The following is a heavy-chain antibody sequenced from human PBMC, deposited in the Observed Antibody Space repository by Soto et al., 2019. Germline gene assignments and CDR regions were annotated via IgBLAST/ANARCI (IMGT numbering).Heavy chain of an antibody. J-gene: IGHJ6*02. CDR3: ARHDCISSSCYYYYYYGMDV. V-gene: IGHV1-69*12. CDR1: GGTFSSYA. D-gene: IGHD2-2*01. CDR2: IIPIFDKA. Sequence: QVQLVQSGAEVKKPGSSVKVSCKASGGTFSSYAISWVRQAPGQGLEWMGGIIPIFDKANYAQKFQGRVTSTADESTSTAYMELSSLRSEDTAVYYCARHDCISSSCYYYYYYGMDVWGQGTTVTVSS.